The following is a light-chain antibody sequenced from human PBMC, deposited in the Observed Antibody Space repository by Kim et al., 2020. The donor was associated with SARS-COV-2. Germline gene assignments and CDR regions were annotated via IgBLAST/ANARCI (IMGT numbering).Light chain of an antibody. Sequence: DIVMTQSPDSLAVSLGERATINCKSSQSVLYSSNNKNYLAWYQQKPGHPPKQLIYWASIRESGVPDRFSGSGSGTDFTLTISSLQAEDVALYYCQQYYSTPITFGQGTRLEIK. V-gene: IGKV4-1*01. CDR2: WAS. J-gene: IGKJ5*01. CDR1: QSVLYSSNNKNY. CDR3: QQYYSTPIT.